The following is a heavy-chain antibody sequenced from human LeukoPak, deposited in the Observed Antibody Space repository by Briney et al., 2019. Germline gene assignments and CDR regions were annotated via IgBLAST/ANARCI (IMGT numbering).Heavy chain of an antibody. J-gene: IGHJ6*03. CDR1: GGSFSGYY. V-gene: IGHV4-34*01. CDR2: INHSGST. D-gene: IGHD6-13*01. Sequence: SETLSLTCAVYGGSFSGYYWSWIRQPPGKGLEWIGEINHSGSTNYNPSLNSRVTLSVDTSKNHFSLELSSVTAADTAVYFCARGRVSSSSWSSTYYYYFYMDVWGKGTTVTVSS. CDR3: ARGRVSSSSWSSTYYYYFYMDV.